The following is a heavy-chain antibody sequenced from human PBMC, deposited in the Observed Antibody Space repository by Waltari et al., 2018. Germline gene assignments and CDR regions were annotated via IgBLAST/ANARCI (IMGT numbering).Heavy chain of an antibody. V-gene: IGHV4-38-2*01. CDR1: GSPIIPYDFY. J-gene: IGHJ6*03. CDR3: ARQDGLAAGGKGYFYMDV. CDR2: IHHNGNT. D-gene: IGHD6-25*01. Sequence: QVQLQESGPGLLKPSETLSLNCFVSGSPIIPYDFYWGWTRQSPGKGLAGIGTIHHNGNTYHNPSLRSRATISVDTSKNQFYLKMNSVTATDTAVYYCARQDGLAAGGKGYFYMDVWGRGTTVIVSS.